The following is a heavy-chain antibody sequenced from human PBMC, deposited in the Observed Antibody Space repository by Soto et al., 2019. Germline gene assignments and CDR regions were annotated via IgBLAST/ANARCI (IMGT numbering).Heavy chain of an antibody. Sequence: EVQLLESGGGLVQPGGSLRLSCAASGFTFSSYAMNWVRQAPGKGLEWISAVSGSGGSTYYADSVKGRFTISRDTSKNTLYLQVNSLRDEDAAVYYCVKGEGRSHSYGLFDYWGQGSLVTVSS. V-gene: IGHV3-23*01. CDR2: VSGSGGST. CDR1: GFTFSSYA. J-gene: IGHJ4*02. D-gene: IGHD5-18*01. CDR3: VKGEGRSHSYGLFDY.